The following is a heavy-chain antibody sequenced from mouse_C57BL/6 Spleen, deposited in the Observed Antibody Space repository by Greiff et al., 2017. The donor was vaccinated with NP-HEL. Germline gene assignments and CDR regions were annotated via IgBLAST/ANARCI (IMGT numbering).Heavy chain of an antibody. CDR3: TDLGRFAY. D-gene: IGHD4-1*01. Sequence: EVQRVESGGGLVQPGGSMKLSCVASGFTFSNYWMNWVRQSPEKGLEWVAQIRLKSDNYATNYAESVKGRFTISRDDSKSSVYLQMNNLRAEDTGIYYCTDLGRFAYWGQGTLVTVSA. CDR2: IRLKSDNYAT. V-gene: IGHV6-3*01. CDR1: GFTFSNYW. J-gene: IGHJ3*01.